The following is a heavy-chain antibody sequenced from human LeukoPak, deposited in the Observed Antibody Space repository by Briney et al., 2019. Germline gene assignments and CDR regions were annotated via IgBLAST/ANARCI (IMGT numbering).Heavy chain of an antibody. D-gene: IGHD4-23*01. J-gene: IGHJ4*02. Sequence: SETLSLTCTVSTSSFSYHYWSWIRQSPGKGLEWIGFIYSSGSTNYNPSVKSRVTISVDTSKNQFSLKLTSVTAADTAVYYCARGGKATVVTMWGQGILVTVSS. CDR2: IYSSGST. CDR3: ARGGKATVVTM. CDR1: TSSFSYHY. V-gene: IGHV4-59*11.